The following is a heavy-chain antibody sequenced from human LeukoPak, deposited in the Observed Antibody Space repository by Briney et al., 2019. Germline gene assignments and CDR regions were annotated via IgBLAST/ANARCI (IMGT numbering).Heavy chain of an antibody. V-gene: IGHV4-38-2*01. CDR3: AKSIQLWYDAFDI. D-gene: IGHD1-1*01. CDR1: GYSISSDYY. CDR2: FYHSGST. J-gene: IGHJ3*02. Sequence: SETLSLTCGVSGYSISSDYYWGWIRQPPGKGLEWIGSFYHSGSTYCNPSLKSRVTISADTSETQFSLKLSSVTATDTAVYYCAKSIQLWYDAFDIWGQGTMVTVSS.